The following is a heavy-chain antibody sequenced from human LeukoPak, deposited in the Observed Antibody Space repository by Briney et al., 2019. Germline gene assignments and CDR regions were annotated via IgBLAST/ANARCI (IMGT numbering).Heavy chain of an antibody. D-gene: IGHD3-10*01. CDR2: INHSGST. CDR3: ARRAYGSGSYPFDP. CDR1: GGSFSGYY. J-gene: IGHJ5*02. Sequence: SETLSLTCAVYGGSFSGYYWSWIRQPPGKGLEWIGEINHSGSTNYNPSLKSRVTISVDTSKNQFSLKVSSVTAADTAVYYCARRAYGSGSYPFDPWGQGTLVTVSS. V-gene: IGHV4-34*01.